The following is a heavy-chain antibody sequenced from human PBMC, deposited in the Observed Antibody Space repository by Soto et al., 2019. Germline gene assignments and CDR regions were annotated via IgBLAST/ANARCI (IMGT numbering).Heavy chain of an antibody. V-gene: IGHV1-69*01. Sequence: QVLLVQSGAEVKKPGSSVKVSCKASGGAFSRYAISWVRQAPGQGLEWVGGIFPMYGTPVYAQKLQGRVTLTADEATTTAYMELSGLRYEDTAFYYCASDYEYQILDFAALDIWGQGTMVTVS. CDR1: GGAFSRYA. J-gene: IGHJ3*02. CDR2: IFPMYGTP. D-gene: IGHD5-12*01. CDR3: ASDYEYQILDFAALDI.